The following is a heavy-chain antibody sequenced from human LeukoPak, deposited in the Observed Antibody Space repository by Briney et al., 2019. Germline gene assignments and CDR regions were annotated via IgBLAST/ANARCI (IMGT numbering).Heavy chain of an antibody. J-gene: IGHJ6*03. Sequence: SETLSLTCAVSGYSLSSGYYWGWIRQPPGKGLEWIGSIYHSGNTYYNPSLKSRVTISVDTSKNQFSLKLSSVSAADTAVYYCARLSGYYYMDVWGKGTTVTVSS. CDR1: GYSLSSGYY. D-gene: IGHD3-9*01. CDR2: IYHSGNT. CDR3: ARLSGYYYMDV. V-gene: IGHV4-38-2*01.